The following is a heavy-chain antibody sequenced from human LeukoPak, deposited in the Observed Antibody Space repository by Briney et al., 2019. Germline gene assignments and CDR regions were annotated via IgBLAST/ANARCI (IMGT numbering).Heavy chain of an antibody. CDR3: AKGEGPRLFDY. D-gene: IGHD1-26*01. Sequence: GGSLRLSCAASGFTFSSYAMHWVRQAPGKGLEWVAVISYDGSNKYYADSVKGRFTISRDNSKNTLYLQMNSLRAEDTAVYYCAKGEGPRLFDYWGQGTLVTVSS. V-gene: IGHV3-30-3*01. J-gene: IGHJ4*02. CDR2: ISYDGSNK. CDR1: GFTFSSYA.